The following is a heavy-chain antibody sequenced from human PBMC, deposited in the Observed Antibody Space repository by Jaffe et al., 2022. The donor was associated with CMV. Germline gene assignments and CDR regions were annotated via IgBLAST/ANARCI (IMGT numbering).Heavy chain of an antibody. CDR3: TRATDTVDTADYYYYYYYMDV. Sequence: EVQLVESGGGLVQPGRSLRLSCTASGFTFGDYAMSWVRQAPGKGLEWVGFIRSKAYGGTTEYAASVKGRFTISRDDSKSIAYLQMNSLKTEDTAVYYCTRATDTVDTADYYYYYYYMDVWGKGTTVTVSS. D-gene: IGHD5-18*01. CDR2: IRSKAYGGTT. J-gene: IGHJ6*03. V-gene: IGHV3-49*04. CDR1: GFTFGDYA.